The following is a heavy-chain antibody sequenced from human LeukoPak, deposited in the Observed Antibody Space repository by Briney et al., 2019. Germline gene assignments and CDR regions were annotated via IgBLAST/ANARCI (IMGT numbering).Heavy chain of an antibody. J-gene: IGHJ4*02. CDR2: IYSGGST. V-gene: IGHV3-66*02. Sequence: SGGSLRLSCAASGFTVSSNYMSWVRQAPGKGLEWVSVIYSGGSTYYADSVKGRFTISRDNSRNTLYLQMNSLRDEDSAVYYCARTVATIALPSFKYWGQGTLVTVSS. CDR1: GFTVSSNY. D-gene: IGHD5-12*01. CDR3: ARTVATIALPSFKY.